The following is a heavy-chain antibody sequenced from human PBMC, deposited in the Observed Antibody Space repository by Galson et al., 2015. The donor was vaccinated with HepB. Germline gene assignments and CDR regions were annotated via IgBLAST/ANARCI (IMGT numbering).Heavy chain of an antibody. CDR3: ARYSGTSIPY. CDR2: IHYTGST. J-gene: IGHJ4*02. V-gene: IGHV4-59*01. Sequence: ETLSLTCTVSGDSISGYFWGWFRQPPGEGLEWIGYIHYTGSTNYNPSLESRVTISVDTSRNQFSLRLTSVTAADTAVYYCARYSGTSIPYWGQGTLVTVSS. CDR1: GDSISGYF. D-gene: IGHD1-26*01.